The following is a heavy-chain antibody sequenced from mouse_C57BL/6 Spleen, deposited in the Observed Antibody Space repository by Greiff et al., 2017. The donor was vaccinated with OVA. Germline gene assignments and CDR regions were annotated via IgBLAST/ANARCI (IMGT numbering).Heavy chain of an antibody. CDR1: GFSLSTFGMG. D-gene: IGHD2-12*01. CDR3: ARIMVYDEENYAMDY. V-gene: IGHV8-8*01. Sequence: QVTLKVSGPGLLQPSQTLSLTCSFSGFSLSTFGMGVGWIRQPSGKGLEWLATICWDDDMSYHPALKSWLTISKDTSKNQICRKIANVETADTATYYGARIMVYDEENYAMDYWGQGTSVTVSS. CDR2: ICWDDDM. J-gene: IGHJ4*01.